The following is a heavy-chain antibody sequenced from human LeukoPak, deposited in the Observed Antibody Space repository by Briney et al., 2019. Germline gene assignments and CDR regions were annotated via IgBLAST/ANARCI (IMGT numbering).Heavy chain of an antibody. CDR3: ARDYYDSSGYHNAFDI. D-gene: IGHD3-22*01. J-gene: IGHJ3*02. CDR2: IYYSRST. CDR1: GGSISSHY. V-gene: IGHV4-59*11. Sequence: SETLSLTCTVSGGSISSHYWSWIRQPPGKGLEWIGYIYYSRSTNYNPSLKSRVTISVDTSKNQFSLKLSSVTAADTAVYYCARDYYDSSGYHNAFDIWGQGTMVTVSS.